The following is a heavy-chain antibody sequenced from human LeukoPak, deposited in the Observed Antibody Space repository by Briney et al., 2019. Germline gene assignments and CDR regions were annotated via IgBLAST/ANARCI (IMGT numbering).Heavy chain of an antibody. Sequence: SETLSLTCTVSGYSISSGYYWSWIRQPPGKGLEWIGYIYYSGSTNYNPSLKSRVTISVDTSKNQFSLKLSSVTAADTAVYYCARDWGDGYNLGYFDLWGRGTLVTASS. CDR3: ARDWGDGYNLGYFDL. CDR1: GYSISSGYY. V-gene: IGHV4-61*01. CDR2: IYYSGST. D-gene: IGHD5-24*01. J-gene: IGHJ2*01.